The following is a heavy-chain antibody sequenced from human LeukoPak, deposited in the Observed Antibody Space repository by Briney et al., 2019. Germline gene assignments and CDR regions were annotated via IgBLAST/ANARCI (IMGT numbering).Heavy chain of an antibody. CDR3: ARAGGYYDYYFDY. Sequence: PSETLSLTCAVYGGSFSGYYWSWIRQPPGKGLEWIGEINHSGSTNYNPSLKSRVTISVDTSKNQFSLKLSSVTAADTAVYYCARAGGYYDYYFDYWGQGTLVTVSS. CDR2: INHSGST. V-gene: IGHV4-34*01. CDR1: GGSFSGYY. J-gene: IGHJ4*02. D-gene: IGHD3-22*01.